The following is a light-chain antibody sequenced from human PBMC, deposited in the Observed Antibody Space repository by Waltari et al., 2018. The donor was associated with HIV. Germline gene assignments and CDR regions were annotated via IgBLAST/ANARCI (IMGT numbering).Light chain of an antibody. CDR3: QQYGSSPRT. Sequence: EILLTQSPGTLSLSPGERATLSCRASQSVSSSYLAWYQQKLGQAPRLLIYDASSRATGIPDRFSGSGSGTDFTLTISRLEPEDFAVYYCQQYGSSPRTFGQGTKVEIK. CDR2: DAS. CDR1: QSVSSSY. J-gene: IGKJ1*01. V-gene: IGKV3-20*01.